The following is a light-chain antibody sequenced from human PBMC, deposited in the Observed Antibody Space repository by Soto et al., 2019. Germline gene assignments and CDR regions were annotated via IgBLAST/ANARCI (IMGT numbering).Light chain of an antibody. V-gene: IGKV3-20*01. CDR3: QQYGRSPPT. Sequence: EIVLTQSPGTLSLSPGERATLSCRASQSVYKNFLAWYQQKPGQAPRLLINGASNRATGIPDRFSGSGSGTDVSLTIDRLEPEDFAVYFCQQYGRSPPTFGGGTKVSIK. CDR1: QSVYKNF. J-gene: IGKJ4*01. CDR2: GAS.